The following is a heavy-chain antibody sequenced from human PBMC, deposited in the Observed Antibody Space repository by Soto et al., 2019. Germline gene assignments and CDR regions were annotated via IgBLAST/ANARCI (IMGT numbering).Heavy chain of an antibody. J-gene: IGHJ4*02. Sequence: SETLSLTCTVSGGSISSSNWWTWVRQAPGKGLEWIGKTYHVGIPSYNPSLKGRVSISVDKSNNQFLLKLNSVTAADTAVYYCARVPDYWGQGILVTVSS. V-gene: IGHV4-4*02. D-gene: IGHD2-2*01. CDR1: GGSISSSNW. CDR3: ARVPDY. CDR2: TYHVGIP.